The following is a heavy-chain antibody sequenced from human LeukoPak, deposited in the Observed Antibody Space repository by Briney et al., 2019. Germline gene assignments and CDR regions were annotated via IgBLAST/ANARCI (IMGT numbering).Heavy chain of an antibody. D-gene: IGHD3-22*01. Sequence: GGSLRLSCAASGFTVSSNYMSWVRQAPGKGLEWVSVIYSGGSTYYAGSVKGRFTISRDNSKNTLYLQMNSLRAEDTAVYYCARDPRPRNYYDSSGYYLDYWGQGTLVTVSS. CDR2: IYSGGST. CDR3: ARDPRPRNYYDSSGYYLDY. J-gene: IGHJ4*02. CDR1: GFTVSSNY. V-gene: IGHV3-66*01.